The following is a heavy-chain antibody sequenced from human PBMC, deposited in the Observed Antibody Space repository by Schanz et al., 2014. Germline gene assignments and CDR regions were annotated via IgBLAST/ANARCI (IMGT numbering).Heavy chain of an antibody. D-gene: IGHD5-12*01. Sequence: VQLVESGGGLAQPGGSLRLSCAASGFSFSTYAMNWVRQAPGKGLEWVSLISGRGDSTHYADSVKGRFTISRDNSRKTLSLQMNSLRAEDTAVYFCARDGGRDGYNLAFDVWGQGTLVTVSS. V-gene: IGHV3-23*04. J-gene: IGHJ3*01. CDR2: ISGRGDST. CDR3: ARDGGRDGYNLAFDV. CDR1: GFSFSTYA.